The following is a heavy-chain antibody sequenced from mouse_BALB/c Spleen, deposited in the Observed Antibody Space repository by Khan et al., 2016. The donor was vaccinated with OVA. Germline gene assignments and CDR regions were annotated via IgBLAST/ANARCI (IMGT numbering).Heavy chain of an antibody. J-gene: IGHJ2*01. CDR2: ICAGGST. CDR1: GFSLTSYG. Sequence: QVQLKESGPGLVAPSQSLSITCTVSGFSLTSYGVHWVRQPPGTGLEWLGVICAGGSTNNNSALMSRLSISKDNSKSQVFLKMNSLQTDDTAVYYCARLEDVWGQGTTLTVSS. V-gene: IGHV2-9*02. D-gene: IGHD3-1*01. CDR3: ARLEDV.